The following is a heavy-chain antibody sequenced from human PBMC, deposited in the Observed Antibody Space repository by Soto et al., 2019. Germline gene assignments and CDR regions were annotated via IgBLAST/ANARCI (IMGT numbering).Heavy chain of an antibody. CDR3: AHRRGIAVAGYWFDP. V-gene: IGHV2-5*02. J-gene: IGHJ5*02. CDR2: IYWDDDK. D-gene: IGHD6-19*01. CDR1: GFSLSTSGVG. Sequence: QITLKESGPTLVKPTQTLTLTCTFSGFSLSTSGVGVGWIRQPPGKALEWLALIYWDDDKRYSPPLKSRLTITKDTSKNQVVLTMTNMDPVDTATYYCAHRRGIAVAGYWFDPWGQGTLVTVSS.